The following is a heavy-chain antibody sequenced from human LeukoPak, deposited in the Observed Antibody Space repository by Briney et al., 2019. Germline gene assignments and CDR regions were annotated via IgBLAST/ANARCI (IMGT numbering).Heavy chain of an antibody. D-gene: IGHD3-9*01. CDR3: SKSRYYDILTGYLH. J-gene: IGHJ4*02. Sequence: PVGSLRLSCAASGFTFSSYSMNWVRQAPGKGLEWVSHISSNSSYIYYADSVKGRFTISRDNAKNSLYLRMNSLRAEGTAVYYCSKSRYYDILTGYLHWGQGTLVSVSS. CDR1: GFTFSSYS. CDR2: ISSNSSYI. V-gene: IGHV3-21*01.